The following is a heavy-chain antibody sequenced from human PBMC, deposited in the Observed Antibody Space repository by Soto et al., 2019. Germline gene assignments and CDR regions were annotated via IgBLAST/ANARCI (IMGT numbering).Heavy chain of an antibody. J-gene: IGHJ5*02. CDR3: ATLRLRFLEWWEFDP. Sequence: QVQLVQSGAEVKKPGSSVKVSCKASGGTLSSYAISWVRQAPGQGLEWMGGIIPIFGTANYAQKFQGRVTITADESTSTAYLELSSLRSEDTAVYSCATLRLRFLEWWEFDPWGQGTLVTVSS. D-gene: IGHD3-3*01. CDR2: IIPIFGTA. CDR1: GGTLSSYA. V-gene: IGHV1-69*12.